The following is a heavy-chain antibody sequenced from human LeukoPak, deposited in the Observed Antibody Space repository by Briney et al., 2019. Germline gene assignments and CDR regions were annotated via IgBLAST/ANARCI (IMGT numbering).Heavy chain of an antibody. V-gene: IGHV3-48*03. D-gene: IGHD5-24*01. CDR1: GFTFSGYE. CDR3: ARRSGEMATANRLAD. J-gene: IGHJ4*02. CDR2: ISSSGSTI. Sequence: GGSLRLSCAASGFTFSGYEMNWVRQAPGKGLEWVSYISSSGSTIYYADSVKGRFAISRDNTRNSLYLQMNSLRAEDTAVYYCARRSGEMATANRLADWGQGTLVTDS.